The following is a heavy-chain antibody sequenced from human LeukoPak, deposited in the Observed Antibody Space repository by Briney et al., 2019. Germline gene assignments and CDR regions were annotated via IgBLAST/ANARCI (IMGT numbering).Heavy chain of an antibody. V-gene: IGHV4-59*01. D-gene: IGHD3-10*01. CDR3: ARSSRNDLLFDY. CDR2: IHYSGST. Sequence: SETLSLTCTVSGASISSYYWSWIRQSPGKGLEWIGYIHYSGSTNSNPSLQSRVTISVDTSKNQFSLKLSSVTAADTAVYYCARSSRNDLLFDYWGQGTLVTVSS. J-gene: IGHJ4*02. CDR1: GASISSYY.